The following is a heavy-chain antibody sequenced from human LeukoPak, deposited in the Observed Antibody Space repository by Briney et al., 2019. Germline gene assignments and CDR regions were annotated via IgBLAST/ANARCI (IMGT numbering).Heavy chain of an antibody. D-gene: IGHD5-18*01. CDR3: AREGYSYGYYFDY. CDR1: GYSISSGYY. V-gene: IGHV4-38-2*02. Sequence: PSETLSLTCAVSGYSISSGYYWGWIRPPPGKGLEWIGSIYHSGSTYYNPSLKSRVTISVDTSKNQSSLKLSSVTAADTAVYYCAREGYSYGYYFDYWGQGTLVTVSS. CDR2: IYHSGST. J-gene: IGHJ4*02.